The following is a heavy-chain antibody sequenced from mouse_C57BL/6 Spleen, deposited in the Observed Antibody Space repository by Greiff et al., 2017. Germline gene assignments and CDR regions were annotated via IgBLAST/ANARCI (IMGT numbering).Heavy chain of an antibody. V-gene: IGHV1-52*01. CDR1: VYTFTSYS. Sequence: VQLQQPGAELVRPGSSVPLSFKPSVYTFTSYSMPWVQQRPIPGLEWIGNIDPSDSETHYNQKFKDKATLTVDKSSSTAYMQLSSLTSEDSAVYYCARKTTVVATDYYAMDYWGQGTSVTVSS. D-gene: IGHD1-1*01. J-gene: IGHJ4*01. CDR2: IDPSDSET. CDR3: ARKTTVVATDYYAMDY.